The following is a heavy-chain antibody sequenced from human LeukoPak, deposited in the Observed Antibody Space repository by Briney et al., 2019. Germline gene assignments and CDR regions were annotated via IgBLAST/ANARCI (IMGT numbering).Heavy chain of an antibody. Sequence: GGSLRLSCAASGLTVSRNYMSWVRQAPGQGLEWVSIIYSGGSTIYGDSVKGRFTISRDNAKNSLYLQMNSLRAEDTAVYYCARARRDGYTGVFDYWGQGTLVTVSS. D-gene: IGHD5-24*01. CDR3: ARARRDGYTGVFDY. V-gene: IGHV3-53*01. CDR1: GLTVSRNY. J-gene: IGHJ4*02. CDR2: IYSGGST.